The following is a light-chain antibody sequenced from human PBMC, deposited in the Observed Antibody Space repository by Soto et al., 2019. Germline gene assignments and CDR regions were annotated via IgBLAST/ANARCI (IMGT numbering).Light chain of an antibody. V-gene: IGKV3D-15*01. CDR2: GTY. CDR1: ERLTTN. Sequence: EIVMTQSPATLSVSPGEGVTISCRASERLTTNLAWYQQSPGQAPRLLIYGTYTRATGIPTRFSGSGTWTEFTLTISSLESEEFAVYYCQQYNKWHRTFCRETKV. CDR3: QQYNKWHRT. J-gene: IGKJ4*01.